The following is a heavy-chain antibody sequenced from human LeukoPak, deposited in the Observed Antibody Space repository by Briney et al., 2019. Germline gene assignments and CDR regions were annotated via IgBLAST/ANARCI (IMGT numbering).Heavy chain of an antibody. J-gene: IGHJ6*02. CDR2: INHSGST. Sequence: KPSETLSLTCAVYGGSFSGYYWSWIRQPPGKGLEWIGEINHSGSTNYNPSLKSRVTISVDTSRNQFSLKLSSVTAADTAVYYCARRGYVTDGHYYGMDVWGQGTTVTVSS. V-gene: IGHV4-34*01. CDR3: ARRGYVTDGHYYGMDV. D-gene: IGHD3-16*01. CDR1: GGSFSGYY.